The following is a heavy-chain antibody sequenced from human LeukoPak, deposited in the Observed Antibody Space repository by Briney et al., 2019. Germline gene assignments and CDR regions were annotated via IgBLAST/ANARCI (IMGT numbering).Heavy chain of an antibody. CDR2: IHYSGST. V-gene: IGHV4-39*07. J-gene: IGHJ5*02. Sequence: SETLSLTCNVSGGSISSYYWGWIRQPPGKGLEWIGSIHYSGSTFYNSSLKSRVTVSVDTSTNQFSLRLSSVTAADTAVYYCARRGSGLNWFDPWGQGTLVTVSS. CDR3: ARRGSGLNWFDP. CDR1: GGSISSYY. D-gene: IGHD3-16*01.